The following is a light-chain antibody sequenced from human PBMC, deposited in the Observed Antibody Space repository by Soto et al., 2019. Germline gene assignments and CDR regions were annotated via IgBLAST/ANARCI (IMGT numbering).Light chain of an antibody. Sequence: DIQMTQSPSTMSASVGDRFIITCRASQDVSQWLAWYQQKPGKAPKLLIYKASHLESGVPSRFSGRGSGTEFTLTIRYLQPDDFATYFCQQYDSDSYTFGQGTKLDIK. J-gene: IGKJ2*01. CDR2: KAS. CDR3: QQYDSDSYT. V-gene: IGKV1-5*03. CDR1: QDVSQW.